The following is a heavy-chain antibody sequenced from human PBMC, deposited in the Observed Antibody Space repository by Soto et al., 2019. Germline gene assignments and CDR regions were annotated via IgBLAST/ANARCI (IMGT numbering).Heavy chain of an antibody. D-gene: IGHD1-26*01. CDR2: ISAYNGKI. CDR3: ARASGGGVGTTSY. V-gene: IGHV1-18*01. J-gene: IGHJ4*02. Sequence: QVQLVQSGAEVKKPGASAKVSCKASGYTFSNYGINWMRQVPGQGLEWMGWISAYNGKINYAQRFQGRVSLTTDTSTNTAYTELTSLRSDDTAVYYCARASGGGVGTTSYWGQGTLITVSS. CDR1: GYTFSNYG.